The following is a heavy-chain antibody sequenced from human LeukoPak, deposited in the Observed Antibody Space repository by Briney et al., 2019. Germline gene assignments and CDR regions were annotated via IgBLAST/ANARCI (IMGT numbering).Heavy chain of an antibody. CDR3: ASGLRGSGSYLLGTQMSMDLDV. J-gene: IGHJ6*04. Sequence: ASVKVSCKASGYTFTSYDINWGRQATGQGLEWVGWMNPNSGNTGYAQKFQGRVTMTRNTSISTAYMELSSLRSQDTAVYYCASGLRGSGSYLLGTQMSMDLDVWGKGTTVTISP. D-gene: IGHD3-10*01. CDR2: MNPNSGNT. V-gene: IGHV1-8*01. CDR1: GYTFTSYD.